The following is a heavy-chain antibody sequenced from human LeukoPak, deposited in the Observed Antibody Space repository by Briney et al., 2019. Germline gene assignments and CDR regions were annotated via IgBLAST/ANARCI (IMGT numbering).Heavy chain of an antibody. CDR1: GFTFSSYG. J-gene: IGHJ4*02. CDR3: ARDQHNYYDSSGYYGGYYFDY. CDR2: IWYDGSNK. D-gene: IGHD3-22*01. Sequence: PGRSLRLSCAASGFTFSSYGMHWVRQAPGKGLEWVAVIWYDGSNKYYADFVKGRFTISRDNSKNTLFLQMNRLRAEDTAVYYCARDQHNYYDSSGYYGGYYFDYWGQGTLVTVSS. V-gene: IGHV3-33*01.